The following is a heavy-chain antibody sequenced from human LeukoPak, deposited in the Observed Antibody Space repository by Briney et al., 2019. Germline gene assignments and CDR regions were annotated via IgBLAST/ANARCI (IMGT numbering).Heavy chain of an antibody. CDR2: IFYSGST. J-gene: IGHJ5*02. Sequence: SETLSLTCTVSGGSISSDHWNWIRQPPGKGLEWIGCIFYSGSTNYNPSLKSRVTISVDTSKNQFSLKLSSVTAADTAVYYCARGGDGYIFGWFDPWGQGTLVTVSS. CDR3: ARGGDGYIFGWFDP. CDR1: GGSISSDH. D-gene: IGHD5-24*01. V-gene: IGHV4-59*01.